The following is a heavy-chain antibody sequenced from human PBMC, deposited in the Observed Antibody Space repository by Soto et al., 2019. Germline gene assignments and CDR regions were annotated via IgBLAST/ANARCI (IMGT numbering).Heavy chain of an antibody. CDR3: AKDLTRQLAYWLNP. CDR1: GFSFTGYY. J-gene: IGHJ5*02. V-gene: IGHV1-2*02. D-gene: IGHD6-6*01. CDR2: INAHSGGT. Sequence: ASVKVSCKASGFSFTGYYIHWLRQAPGQGLEWMGWINAHSGGTEYAQKFQGRVTLTRDTSIATAYLTLTSLTSDDTALYYCAKDLTRQLAYWLNPWGQGTLVTVSS.